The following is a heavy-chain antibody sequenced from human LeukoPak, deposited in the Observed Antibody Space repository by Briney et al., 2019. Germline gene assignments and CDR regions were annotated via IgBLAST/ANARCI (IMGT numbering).Heavy chain of an antibody. CDR3: ARGTDTAMVKDY. V-gene: IGHV4-4*07. J-gene: IGHJ4*02. D-gene: IGHD5-18*01. CDR2: VYISGST. Sequence: SETLSLTCTVSGGSIRSYYWSWIRQSAGKGLEWIGHVYISGSTNYNPSLKSRVTMSVDTSKNQFSLKLSSVTAADTAVYYCARGTDTAMVKDYWGQGTLVTVSS. CDR1: GGSIRSYY.